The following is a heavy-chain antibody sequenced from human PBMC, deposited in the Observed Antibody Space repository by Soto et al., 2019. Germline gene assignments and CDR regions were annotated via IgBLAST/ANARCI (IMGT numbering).Heavy chain of an antibody. J-gene: IGHJ5*02. CDR2: ISYDGSNK. V-gene: IGHV3-30*18. D-gene: IGHD6-19*01. CDR1: GFTFSGYG. CDR3: AKNRNTGVAGTSCWFVP. Sequence: PGGSLRLSCAASGFTFSGYGMHWVRQAPGKGLEWVAVISYDGSNKYYADSVKGRFTISRDNSKNTLYLQMNSLRAEDTAVYYCAKNRNTGVAGTSCWFVPWGQGTLVTVSS.